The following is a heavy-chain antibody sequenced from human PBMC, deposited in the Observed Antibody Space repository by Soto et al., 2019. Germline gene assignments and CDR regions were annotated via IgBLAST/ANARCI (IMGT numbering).Heavy chain of an antibody. D-gene: IGHD3-16*01. CDR1: GFPLSALGVG. Sequence: QITLKESGPTLVKPTETLTLTCTVSGFPLSALGVGVGWIRQPPGKALEWLAIIYWNDDKRYSPSLKSRLTITKDTSKNQVILTMTNTDPVDTAKYYCAHSPWGAAPDYWGQGTLVTVSS. V-gene: IGHV2-5*01. J-gene: IGHJ4*02. CDR3: AHSPWGAAPDY. CDR2: IYWNDDK.